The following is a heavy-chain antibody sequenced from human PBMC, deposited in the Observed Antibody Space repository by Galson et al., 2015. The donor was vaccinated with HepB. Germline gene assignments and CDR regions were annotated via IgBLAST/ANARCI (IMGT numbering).Heavy chain of an antibody. J-gene: IGHJ1*01. Sequence: SLRLSCAASGFTFNTYAMSWVRQAPGKGLEWVSAISGSGGSTYYADSVKGRFTISRDNSKNTLYLQMNSLRAEDTAVYYCAKDHGYSSSWYPLYFQHWGQGTLVTVSS. V-gene: IGHV3-23*01. CDR1: GFTFNTYA. CDR3: AKDHGYSSSWYPLYFQH. CDR2: ISGSGGST. D-gene: IGHD6-13*01.